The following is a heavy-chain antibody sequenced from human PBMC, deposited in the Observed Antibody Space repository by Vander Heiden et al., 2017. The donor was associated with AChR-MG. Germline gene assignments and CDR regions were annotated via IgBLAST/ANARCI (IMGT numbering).Heavy chain of an antibody. J-gene: IGHJ4*02. CDR3: ARDRSGAARPGRWDY. CDR2: ISAYNGNT. D-gene: IGHD6-6*01. CDR1: GYTFTSYG. Sequence: QVQLVQSGAEVKKPAASVKVSCTASGYTFTSYGISWVRQAPGQGLEWMGWISAYNGNTNYAQKLQGRVTMTTDTSTSTAYMELRSLRSDDTAVYYCARDRSGAARPGRWDYWGQGTLVTVSS. V-gene: IGHV1-18*01.